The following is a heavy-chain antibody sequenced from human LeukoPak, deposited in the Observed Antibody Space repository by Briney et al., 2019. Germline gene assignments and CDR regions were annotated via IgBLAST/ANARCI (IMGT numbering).Heavy chain of an antibody. V-gene: IGHV1-2*02. D-gene: IGHD3-3*01. CDR1: GYTFTGYY. J-gene: IGHJ5*02. CDR3: ARESAYDFWSGRNNWFDP. Sequence: ASVKVSCKASGYTFTGYYMHWVRQAPGQGLEWMGWINPNSGGTNCAQKFQGRVTMTRDTSISTAYMELSRLRSDDTAVYYCARESAYDFWSGRNNWFDPWGQGTLVTVSS. CDR2: INPNSGGT.